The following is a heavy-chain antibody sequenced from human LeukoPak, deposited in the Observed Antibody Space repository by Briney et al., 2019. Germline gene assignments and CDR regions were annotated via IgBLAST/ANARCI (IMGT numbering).Heavy chain of an antibody. V-gene: IGHV4-39*01. CDR2: IYYDGSP. J-gene: IGHJ3*02. Sequence: SETLSLTCTASGGSIRSSSYYWGWIRQPPEKGLEWIGSIYYDGSPYYNPSLKSRVTISVDTSKNQFSLKVRSVTAADTAVYYCARQVLEMTAMYAFDIWGQGTIVTVSS. CDR3: ARQVLEMTAMYAFDI. CDR1: GGSIRSSSYY. D-gene: IGHD5-24*01.